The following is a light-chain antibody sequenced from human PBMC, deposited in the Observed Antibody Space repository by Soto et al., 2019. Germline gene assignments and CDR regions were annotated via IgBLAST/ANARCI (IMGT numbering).Light chain of an antibody. CDR2: EVS. J-gene: IGLJ2*01. CDR1: SSDVGGYNY. V-gene: IGLV2-14*01. Sequence: QSALTQPASVSGSPGQSITISCTGSSSDVGGYNYISWYQHHPVKAPKLMIYEVSDRPSGDSNRFSGSKSGNTASLTISGLQAEDEADYYCSSYTTNTDVVFGGGTKLTVL. CDR3: SSYTTNTDVV.